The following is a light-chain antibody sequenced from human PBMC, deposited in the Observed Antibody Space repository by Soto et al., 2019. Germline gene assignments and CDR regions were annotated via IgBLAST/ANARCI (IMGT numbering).Light chain of an antibody. Sequence: MKLSSSALSVSIRDRVTITCRASQTISSWLAWYQQKPGKAPKLLIYKASTLKSGVPSRFSGSGSGTEFTLTISSLQPDDFATYYCQHYKSYSEAFGQGTKVDTK. CDR3: QHYKSYSEA. J-gene: IGKJ1*01. V-gene: IGKV1-5*03. CDR2: KAS. CDR1: QTISSW.